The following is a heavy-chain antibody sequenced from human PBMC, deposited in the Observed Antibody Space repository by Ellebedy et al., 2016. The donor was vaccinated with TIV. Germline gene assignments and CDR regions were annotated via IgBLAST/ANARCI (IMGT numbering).Heavy chain of an antibody. J-gene: IGHJ4*02. Sequence: GESLKISXAASGFTFSSYAMSWVRQAPGKGLEWVSAISGSGGNTYYADSVKGRFTISRDNSKNTLYLQMNSLRVEDTAVYYCAKGVEYSSSRPFDYWGQGTLVTVSS. CDR1: GFTFSSYA. V-gene: IGHV3-23*01. CDR2: ISGSGGNT. CDR3: AKGVEYSSSRPFDY. D-gene: IGHD6-6*01.